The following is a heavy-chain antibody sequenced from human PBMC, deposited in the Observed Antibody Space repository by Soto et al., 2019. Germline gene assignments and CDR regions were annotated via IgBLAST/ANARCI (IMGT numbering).Heavy chain of an antibody. CDR1: GGSISSGGYY. D-gene: IGHD4-17*01. V-gene: IGHV4-61*08. CDR3: AASTTVTTFSY. J-gene: IGHJ4*02. Sequence: SETLSLTCTVSGGSISSGGYYWSWIRQHPGKGPEWIGYIYYSGSTNYNPSLKSRVTISVDTSKNQFSLKLSSAAAADTAVYYCAASTTVTTFSYWGQGTLVTVSS. CDR2: IYYSGST.